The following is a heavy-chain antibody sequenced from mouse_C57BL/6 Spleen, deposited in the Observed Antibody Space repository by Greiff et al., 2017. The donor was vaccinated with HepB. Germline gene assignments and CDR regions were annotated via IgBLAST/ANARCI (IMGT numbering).Heavy chain of an antibody. Sequence: EVKLQESGPGLVKPSQSLSLTCSVTGYSITSGYYWNWIRQFPGNKLEWMGYISYDGSNNYNPSLKNRISITRDTSKNQFFLKLNSVTTEDTATYYCAREEGYDDSYYYAMDYWGQGTSVTVSS. J-gene: IGHJ4*01. CDR2: ISYDGSN. V-gene: IGHV3-6*01. CDR1: GYSITSGYY. CDR3: AREEGYDDSYYYAMDY. D-gene: IGHD2-2*01.